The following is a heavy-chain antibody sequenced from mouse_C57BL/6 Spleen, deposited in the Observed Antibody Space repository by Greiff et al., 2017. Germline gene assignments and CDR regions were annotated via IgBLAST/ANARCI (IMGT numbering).Heavy chain of an antibody. V-gene: IGHV5-4*01. J-gene: IGHJ3*01. CDR2: ISDGGSYT. D-gene: IGHD2-4*01. CDR1: GFTFSSYA. CDR3: ARDDDYDYPWFAY. Sequence: EVKLVESGGGLVKPGGSLKLSCAASGFTFSSYAMSWVRQTPEKRLEWVATISDGGSYTYYPDNVKGRFTISRDNAKNNLYLQMSHLKSEDTAMYYCARDDDYDYPWFAYWGQGTLVTVSA.